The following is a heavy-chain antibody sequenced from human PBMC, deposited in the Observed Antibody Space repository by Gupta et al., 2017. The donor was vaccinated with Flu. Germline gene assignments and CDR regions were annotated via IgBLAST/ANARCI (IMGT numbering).Heavy chain of an antibody. CDR3: ARDLLPHSIVVVPAAIGY. CDR2: ISYDGSNK. J-gene: IGHJ4*02. V-gene: IGHV3-30-3*01. D-gene: IGHD2-2*02. Sequence: MHWVRQAPGKGLEWVAVISYDGSNKYYADSVKGRFTISRDNSKNTLYLQMNSLRAEDTAVYYCARDLLPHSIVVVPAAIGYWGQGTLVTVSS.